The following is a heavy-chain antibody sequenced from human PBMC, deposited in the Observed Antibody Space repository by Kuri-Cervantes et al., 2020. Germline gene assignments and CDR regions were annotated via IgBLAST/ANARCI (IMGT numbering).Heavy chain of an antibody. J-gene: IGHJ4*02. CDR2: INPNSGGT. CDR1: GYTFTGYY. Sequence: ASVKVSCKASGYTFTGYYMHWVRQAPGQGLEWMGWINPNSGGTNYAQKFQGRVTMTRDTSTSTVYMELSSLRSEDTAVYYCARGRTLLELHDYWGQGTLVTVSS. CDR3: ARGRTLLELHDY. D-gene: IGHD1-7*01. V-gene: IGHV1-2*02.